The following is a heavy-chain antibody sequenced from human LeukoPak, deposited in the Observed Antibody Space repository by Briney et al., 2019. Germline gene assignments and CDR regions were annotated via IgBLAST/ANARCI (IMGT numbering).Heavy chain of an antibody. V-gene: IGHV4-61*02. D-gene: IGHD3-3*01. CDR1: GGSISSGSYY. CDR2: IYTSGST. CDR3: ARDHGGRFPYNWFDP. J-gene: IGHJ5*02. Sequence: SQTLSLTCTVSGGSISSGSYYWSWIRQPAGKGLEWIGRIYTSGSTNYNPSPKSRVTISVDTSKNQFSLKLSSVTAADTAVYYCARDHGGRFPYNWFDPWGQGTLVTVSS.